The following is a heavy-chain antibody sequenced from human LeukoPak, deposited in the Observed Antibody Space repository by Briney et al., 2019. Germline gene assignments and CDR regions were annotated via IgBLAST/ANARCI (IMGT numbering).Heavy chain of an antibody. CDR3: AINTGGMALQYVFDY. V-gene: IGHV1-69*05. CDR2: IIPIFGTA. CDR1: GGTFSSYA. Sequence: SVKVSCKASGGTFSSYAISWVRQAPGQGLEWMGGIIPIFGTANYAQKFQGRVTIITDESTSTAYMELSSLRSEDTAVYYCAINTGGMALQYVFDYWGQGTLVTVSS. J-gene: IGHJ4*02. D-gene: IGHD4-11*01.